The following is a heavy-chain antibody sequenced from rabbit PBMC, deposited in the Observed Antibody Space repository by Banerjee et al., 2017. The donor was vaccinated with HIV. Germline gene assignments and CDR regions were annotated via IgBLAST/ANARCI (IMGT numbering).Heavy chain of an antibody. CDR3: ARNFDL. CDR1: GFSFSSADW. V-gene: IGHV1S45*01. Sequence: QEQLEESGGDLVKPEGSLTLTCTASGFSFSSADWTYWVRQAPGKGLEWIGTIYAGSTGTTDYASWAKGRFTISKTSSTTVTLQMTSLTAADTATYFCARNFDLWGPGTLVTVS. CDR2: IYAGSTGTT. J-gene: IGHJ4*01.